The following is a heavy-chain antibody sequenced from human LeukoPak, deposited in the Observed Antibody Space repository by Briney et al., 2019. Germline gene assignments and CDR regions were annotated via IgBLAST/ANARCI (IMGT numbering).Heavy chain of an antibody. J-gene: IGHJ4*02. Sequence: PSGTLSLTCTVSGGSISSSSYYWGWIRQPPGKGLEWIGSIYYSGSTYYNPSLKSRVTISVDTSKNQFSLKLSSVTAADTAVYYCARDDYGDPLDYWGQGTLVTVSS. CDR2: IYYSGST. D-gene: IGHD4-17*01. V-gene: IGHV4-39*02. CDR1: GGSISSSSYY. CDR3: ARDDYGDPLDY.